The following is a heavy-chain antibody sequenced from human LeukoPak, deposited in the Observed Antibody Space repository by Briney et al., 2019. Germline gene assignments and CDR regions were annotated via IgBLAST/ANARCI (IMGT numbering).Heavy chain of an antibody. J-gene: IGHJ4*02. Sequence: KPSETLSLTCTVSGGSISSYYWSWIRQPPGKGLEWIGYIYYSGSTNYNPSLKSRVTISVDTSKNQFSLKLSSVTAADTAVYYCASWAYSSSPPCDYWGQGTLGTVSS. D-gene: IGHD6-6*01. CDR3: ASWAYSSSPPCDY. CDR1: GGSISSYY. V-gene: IGHV4-59*01. CDR2: IYYSGST.